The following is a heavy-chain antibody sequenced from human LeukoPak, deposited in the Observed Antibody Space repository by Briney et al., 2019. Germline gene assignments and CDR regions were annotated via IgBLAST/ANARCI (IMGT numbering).Heavy chain of an antibody. V-gene: IGHV3-30*18. Sequence: GGSLRLSCAASGFTSSSYGMHWVRQAPGKGLEWVAVISYDGSNKYYADSVKGRFTISRDNSKNTLYLQMNSLRAEDTAVYYCAKALSGYDSHYYYGMDVWAKGPRSPSP. CDR3: AKALSGYDSHYYYGMDV. CDR1: GFTSSSYG. D-gene: IGHD5-12*01. CDR2: ISYDGSNK. J-gene: IGHJ6*02.